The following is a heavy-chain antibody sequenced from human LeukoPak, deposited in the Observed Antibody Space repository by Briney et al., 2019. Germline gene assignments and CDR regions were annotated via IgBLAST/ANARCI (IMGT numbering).Heavy chain of an antibody. CDR1: GGTFSSYA. CDR2: IIPIFGTA. J-gene: IGHJ4*02. V-gene: IGHV1-69*13. Sequence: SVKVSCKASGGTFSSYASSWVRQAPGQGLEWKGGIIPIFGTANYAQKFQGRVTITADESTSTAYMELSSLRSEDTAVYYCARGSFWEKTWYYFDYWGQGTLVTVSS. D-gene: IGHD1-26*01. CDR3: ARGSFWEKTWYYFDY.